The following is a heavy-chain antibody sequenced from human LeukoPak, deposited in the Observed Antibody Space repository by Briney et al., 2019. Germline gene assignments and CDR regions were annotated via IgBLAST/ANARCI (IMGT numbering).Heavy chain of an antibody. CDR2: ISSSSSYI. Sequence: PGGSLRLSCAASGFTFSSYGMNWVRQAPGKGLEWVSSISSSSSYIYYADSVKGRFTISRDNAKNSLYLQMNSLRAEDTAVYYCARSGAAAGPRIYYYYYMDVWGKGTTVTISS. CDR3: ARSGAAAGPRIYYYYYMDV. J-gene: IGHJ6*03. CDR1: GFTFSSYG. V-gene: IGHV3-21*01. D-gene: IGHD6-13*01.